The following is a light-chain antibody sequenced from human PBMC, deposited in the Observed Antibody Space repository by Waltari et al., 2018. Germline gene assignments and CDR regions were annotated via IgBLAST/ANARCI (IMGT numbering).Light chain of an antibody. V-gene: IGLV1-40*01. CDR1: SSNIGAGYD. CDR2: SLN. J-gene: IGLJ2*01. Sequence: QSVLTQPPSVSGAPGQRVTISCTGSSSNIGAGYDVHWYQQIPGTAPKLLTYSLNNRPPGAPDRFSASKSDTAASLAITGLQTEDEADYYCQSYDATLGGSLFGGGTKVTVL. CDR3: QSYDATLGGSL.